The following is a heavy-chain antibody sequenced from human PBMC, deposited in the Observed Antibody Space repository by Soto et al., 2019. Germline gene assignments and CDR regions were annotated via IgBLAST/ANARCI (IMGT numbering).Heavy chain of an antibody. CDR3: ARAIAAHGGLDYYYGMDV. Sequence: QVQLVQSGAEVKKPGSSVKVSCKASGGTFSSYAISWVRQAPGQGLEWMGGIIPIFGTANYAQKFQGRVTITADESTSTAYMELSSLRPGDTAVYYCARAIAAHGGLDYYYGMDVWGQGTTVTVSS. CDR1: GGTFSSYA. J-gene: IGHJ6*02. CDR2: IIPIFGTA. V-gene: IGHV1-69*12. D-gene: IGHD6-13*01.